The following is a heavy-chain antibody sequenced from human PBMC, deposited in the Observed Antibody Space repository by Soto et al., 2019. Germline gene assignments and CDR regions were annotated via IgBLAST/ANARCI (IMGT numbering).Heavy chain of an antibody. CDR2: IYPGDSDT. Sequence: GESLKISCKGSGYSFTSYWINWVRQMPGKGLEWMGRIYPGDSDTNYSPSFQSHVTISADKSISTAYLQWSSLKTSDTAMYYCARCPPSYCTSGRFDPWGQGTLVTLL. J-gene: IGHJ5*02. CDR3: ARCPPSYCTSGRFDP. D-gene: IGHD2-8*01. CDR1: GYSFTSYW. V-gene: IGHV5-51*01.